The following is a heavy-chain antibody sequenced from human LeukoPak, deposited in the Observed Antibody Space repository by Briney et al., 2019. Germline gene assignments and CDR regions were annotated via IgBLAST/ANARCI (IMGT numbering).Heavy chain of an antibody. CDR1: GFTLRSHG. Sequence: GGSLRLSCAASGFTLRSHGMHWVRQAPGQGLEWVAVIWYDGSNQYYADSVKGRFTISRDNSRNMLYLQVSSLRAEDTAVYYCARDIASVRMDVWGQGTTVIVSS. CDR3: ARDIASVRMDV. CDR2: IWYDGSNQ. V-gene: IGHV3-33*01. D-gene: IGHD2-21*01. J-gene: IGHJ6*02.